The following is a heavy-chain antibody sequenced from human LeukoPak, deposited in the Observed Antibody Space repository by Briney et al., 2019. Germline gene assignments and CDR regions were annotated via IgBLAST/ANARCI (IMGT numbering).Heavy chain of an antibody. V-gene: IGHV1-2*02. Sequence: ASVKVSCKASGGTFSSYAISWVRQAPGQGLEWMGWINPNSGGTNYAQKFQGRATMTRDTSISTAYMELSRLRSDDTAVYYCARDLLRGTIDYWGQGTLVTVSS. CDR1: GGTFSSYA. CDR3: ARDLLRGTIDY. D-gene: IGHD2-21*01. CDR2: INPNSGGT. J-gene: IGHJ4*02.